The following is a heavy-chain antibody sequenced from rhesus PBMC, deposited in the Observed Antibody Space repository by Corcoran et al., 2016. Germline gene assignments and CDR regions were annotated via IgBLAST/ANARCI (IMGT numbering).Heavy chain of an antibody. Sequence: VQLQESGPGLVKPSETLSLTCAVSGGYISGFYWNWIPQPPRQGLGWIGYIRGSSGSTYNNPSLKSRVTISTDTSKNQFSLKLSSVTAADTAVYYGARKTSGGVAAHDYWGQGVLVTVSS. J-gene: IGHJ4*01. CDR2: IRGSSGST. V-gene: IGHV4-165*02. D-gene: IGHD4-29*01. CDR1: GGYISGFY. CDR3: ARKTSGGVAAHDY.